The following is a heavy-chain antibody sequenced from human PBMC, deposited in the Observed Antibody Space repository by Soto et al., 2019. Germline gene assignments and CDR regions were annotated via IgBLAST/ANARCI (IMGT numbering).Heavy chain of an antibody. CDR3: ARSALAGTRFDY. J-gene: IGHJ4*02. D-gene: IGHD6-19*01. V-gene: IGHV4-4*02. CDR1: GGSISSSNW. Sequence: SETLSLTCAVSGGSISSSNWWIWVRQPPGKGLEWIGEIYHSGSTNYNPSLKTRVTISVDKSKNQFSLKLNSVTAADTAVYYCARSALAGTRFDYWGQGTLVTVSS. CDR2: IYHSGST.